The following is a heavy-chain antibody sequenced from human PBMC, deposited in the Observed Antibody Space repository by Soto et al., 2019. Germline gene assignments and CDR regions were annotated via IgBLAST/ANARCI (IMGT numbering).Heavy chain of an antibody. CDR1: GGTFIDYA. V-gene: IGHV1-69*01. CDR3: AGTYDTSGDYPYYFEY. J-gene: IGHJ4*02. Sequence: QVQLVQSGAEFKKPGSSVRVSCEASGGTFIDYAFSWVRQAPGQGLEWKGGTVPISGIEDYAQRFQGRITINADASTRTAYMELTSLRSEDTAVYYCAGTYDTSGDYPYYFEYWGQGTLVTVSS. CDR2: TVPISGIE. D-gene: IGHD3-22*01.